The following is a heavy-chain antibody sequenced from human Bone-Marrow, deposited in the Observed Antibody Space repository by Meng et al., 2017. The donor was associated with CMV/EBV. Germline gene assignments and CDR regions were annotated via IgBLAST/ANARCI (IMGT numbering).Heavy chain of an antibody. Sequence: ASVKVSFKASGYTFTTYDINWVRQATGQGPEWMGWMNPNSGNTGYAQKFQGRVTMTRVTSISTAYMELSSLTSDDTAVYYCARTRIEVEPDGTKIKYYNYGMDVWGQGTTVTVSS. J-gene: IGHJ6*02. CDR3: ARTRIEVEPDGTKIKYYNYGMDV. CDR1: GYTFTTYD. CDR2: MNPNSGNT. V-gene: IGHV1-8*01. D-gene: IGHD2-15*01.